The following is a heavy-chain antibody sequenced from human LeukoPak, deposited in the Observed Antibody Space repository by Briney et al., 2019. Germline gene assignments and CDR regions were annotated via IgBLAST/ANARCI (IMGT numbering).Heavy chain of an antibody. Sequence: SQTLSLTCTVSGGSISSGSYYWSWIRQPAGKGLEWIGRIYTSGSTNYNPSLKSRVTISVDTSKNQFSLKLSSVTAADTAVYYRARYFDWLPPYGMDVWGQGTTVTVSS. J-gene: IGHJ6*02. V-gene: IGHV4-61*02. CDR2: IYTSGST. CDR3: ARYFDWLPPYGMDV. CDR1: GGSISSGSYY. D-gene: IGHD3-9*01.